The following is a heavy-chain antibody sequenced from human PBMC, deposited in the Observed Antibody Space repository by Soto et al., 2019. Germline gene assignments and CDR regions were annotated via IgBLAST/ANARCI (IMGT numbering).Heavy chain of an antibody. CDR3: AKRWSNRFLEPRDYFDY. CDR1: GVTFRSSA. J-gene: IGHJ4*02. D-gene: IGHD3-3*01. V-gene: IGHV3-23*01. Sequence: GSLRLSCSASGVTFRSSAMSWVRQAPGKGLELVSVISGSGDNTYHADSVKGRFTISRDNAKNTLYLQMNSLRAEDTSIYYCAKRWSNRFLEPRDYFDYWGQGTLVTVSS. CDR2: ISGSGDNT.